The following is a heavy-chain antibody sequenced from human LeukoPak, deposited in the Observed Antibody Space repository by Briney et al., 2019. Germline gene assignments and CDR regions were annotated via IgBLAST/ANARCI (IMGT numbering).Heavy chain of an antibody. D-gene: IGHD4-17*01. J-gene: IGHJ4*02. V-gene: IGHV4-59*12. CDR3: ARVRAEGDYWHEEIDY. Sequence: SETLSLTCTVSGGSISSYYWSWIRQPPGKGLEWIGYIYYSGSTNYNPSLKSRVTISVDRSKNQFSLKLSSVTAADTAVYYCARVRAEGDYWHEEIDYWGQGTLVTVS. CDR2: IYYSGST. CDR1: GGSISSYY.